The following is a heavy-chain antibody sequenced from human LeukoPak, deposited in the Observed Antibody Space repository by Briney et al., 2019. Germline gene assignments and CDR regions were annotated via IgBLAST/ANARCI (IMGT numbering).Heavy chain of an antibody. CDR3: AKGGRWDYYDSSH. J-gene: IGHJ3*01. V-gene: IGHV3-23*01. Sequence: GGSLRLSCAASGFTFSNYAMSWVRQAPGKGLEWVSAISGKARSPYYADSVKGRFTISRDNSKNTLYLQMNSLRAEDTAVYYCAKGGRWDYYDSSHWGQGTMVTVSP. CDR1: GFTFSNYA. CDR2: ISGKARSP. D-gene: IGHD3-22*01.